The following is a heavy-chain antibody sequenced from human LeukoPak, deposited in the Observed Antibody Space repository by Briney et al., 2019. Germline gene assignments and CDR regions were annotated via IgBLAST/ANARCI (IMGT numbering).Heavy chain of an antibody. CDR2: INSDGSST. D-gene: IGHD4-17*01. V-gene: IGHV3-74*01. CDR1: GFTFSSYW. Sequence: GGSLRLSCAASGFTFSSYWMHWVRQAPGKGLVWVSRINSDGSSTGYADSVKGRSTISRDNAKNTLYMQMNSLRAEDTAVYYCARDQSIHGDYPDDAFDVWGQGTMVTVAS. CDR3: ARDQSIHGDYPDDAFDV. J-gene: IGHJ3*01.